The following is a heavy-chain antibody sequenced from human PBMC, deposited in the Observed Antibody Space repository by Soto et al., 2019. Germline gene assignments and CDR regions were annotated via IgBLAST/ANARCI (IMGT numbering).Heavy chain of an antibody. CDR1: GFTFSTYA. CDR2: LSYDGTNK. D-gene: IGHD5-18*01. CDR3: AKDGGGYNYGYVMLDKYYYGMDV. Sequence: GSLRLSCAASGFTFSTYAMHWVRQAPGKGLEWVAVLSYDGTNKYYADSVSGRFTISRDNSKNTLFLQINSLRAEDTAVYYCAKDGGGYNYGYVMLDKYYYGMDVWGQGTTVTVSS. V-gene: IGHV3-30-3*01. J-gene: IGHJ6*02.